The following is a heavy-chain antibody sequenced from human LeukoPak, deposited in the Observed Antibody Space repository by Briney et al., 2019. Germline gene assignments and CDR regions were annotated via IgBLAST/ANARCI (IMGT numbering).Heavy chain of an antibody. J-gene: IGHJ4*02. CDR1: GYGFPTYW. CDR3: ARPLSRGYSSSFEY. D-gene: IGHD2-2*03. Sequence: GASRQISCKGAGYGFPTYWIAWGRRMPGKGLGWMGSIYPDESNIRYSPSFQGEVTISADKSITTAYLPWSSLKASDTAMYYCARPLSRGYSSSFEYWRQGPLVTVSS. CDR2: IYPDESNI. V-gene: IGHV5-51*01.